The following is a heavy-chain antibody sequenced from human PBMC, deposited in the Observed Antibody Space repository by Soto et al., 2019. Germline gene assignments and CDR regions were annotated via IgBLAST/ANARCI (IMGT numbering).Heavy chain of an antibody. J-gene: IGHJ4*02. V-gene: IGHV3-23*01. Sequence: EVQLLESGGGLVQPGGSLRLSCAASGFTFTSYAMNWVRLAPGKGLEWVSAISGTGYNTYYADSVKGRFTISRDNTKNPLYLQMNSLRAEDTAVYYCAKACVSSSWSPTYFDYWGQGTLVTLSS. CDR2: ISGTGYNT. CDR3: AKACVSSSWSPTYFDY. D-gene: IGHD6-13*01. CDR1: GFTFTSYA.